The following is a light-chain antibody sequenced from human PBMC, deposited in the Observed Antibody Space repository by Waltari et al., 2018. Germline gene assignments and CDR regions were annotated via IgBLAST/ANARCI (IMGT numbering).Light chain of an antibody. CDR2: WAF. CDR3: QQYHSAPIT. J-gene: IGKJ5*01. V-gene: IGKV4-1*01. CDR1: QSILRTSNNNNY. Sequence: DIVMTQSPDSLAVSLGERATIPCRSSQSILRTSNNNNYLAWYQQKPGQPPRLLIYWAFTRAFGVPDRFRGSASGTDFTLTISSLQAEDVAIYYCQQYHSAPITFGQGTRLEIK.